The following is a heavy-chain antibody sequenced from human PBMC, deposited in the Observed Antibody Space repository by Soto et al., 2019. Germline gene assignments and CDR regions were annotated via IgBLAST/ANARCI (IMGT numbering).Heavy chain of an antibody. J-gene: IGHJ3*02. Sequence: SETLSLTCTVSGVSISSYYWSWIRQPPGKGLEWIGYIYYSGSTNYNPSLKSRVTISVDTSKNQFSLKLSSVTAADTAVYYCARLLSGYDERGGDAFDIWGQGTMVTVSS. D-gene: IGHD5-12*01. V-gene: IGHV4-59*08. CDR1: GVSISSYY. CDR2: IYYSGST. CDR3: ARLLSGYDERGGDAFDI.